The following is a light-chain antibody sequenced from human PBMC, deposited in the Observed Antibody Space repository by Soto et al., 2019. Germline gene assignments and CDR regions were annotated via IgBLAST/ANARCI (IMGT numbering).Light chain of an antibody. CDR1: QSISSW. J-gene: IGKJ1*01. V-gene: IGKV1-5*03. Sequence: DIQMTQSPSTLSASVGDRVTITCRASQSISSWLAWYQRKPGKAPKLLIHKASSLASGVPSRFSGSGSGTEFTLTISSLQPDDFATYYCQQYNSYSWTFGQGTKVEIK. CDR2: KAS. CDR3: QQYNSYSWT.